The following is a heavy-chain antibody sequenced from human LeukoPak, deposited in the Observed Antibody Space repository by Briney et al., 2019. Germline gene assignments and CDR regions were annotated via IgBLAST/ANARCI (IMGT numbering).Heavy chain of an antibody. D-gene: IGHD6-13*01. CDR1: GFTFSSYA. V-gene: IGHV3-23*01. CDR3: AKDRYSSSWYYFDY. CDR2: LSGSGSTT. J-gene: IGHJ4*02. Sequence: GGSLRLSCAASGFTFSSYAMSWVRQAPGKGLEWVSTLSGSGSTTYYADSVKGRFTISRDNSKNTLYLQMNSLRAYDTAVYFCAKDRYSSSWYYFDYWGQGTLVTVSS.